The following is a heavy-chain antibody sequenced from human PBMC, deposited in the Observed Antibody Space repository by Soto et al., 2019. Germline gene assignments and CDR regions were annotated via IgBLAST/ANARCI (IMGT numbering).Heavy chain of an antibody. Sequence: EVQLVESGGGVVQPGGSLRLSCAASGFTVSDNYMNWVRQAPGKGLEWVAVIYGGTTYSADSVKGRFTISRDHSKNALYLQMSSLRPEDTAVYSCARDVHRRADDRTGDSFAYWGQGTLVAVSS. CDR2: IYGGTT. J-gene: IGHJ4*02. CDR1: GFTVSDNY. D-gene: IGHD2-8*02. CDR3: ARDVHRRADDRTGDSFAY. V-gene: IGHV3-66*01.